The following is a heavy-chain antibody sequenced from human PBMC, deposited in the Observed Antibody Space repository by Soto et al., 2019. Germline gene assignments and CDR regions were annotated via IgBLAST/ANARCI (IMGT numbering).Heavy chain of an antibody. Sequence: PSETLSLTCAVYGGSFSGYYWSWVRQAPGKGLEWVSVIYSGGSTYYADSVKGRFTISRDNSKNTLYLQMNSLRAEDTAVYYCARGGQQLDYYYGMDVWGQGTTVTVSS. D-gene: IGHD6-13*01. V-gene: IGHV3-53*01. J-gene: IGHJ6*02. CDR2: IYSGGST. CDR1: GGSFSGYY. CDR3: ARGGQQLDYYYGMDV.